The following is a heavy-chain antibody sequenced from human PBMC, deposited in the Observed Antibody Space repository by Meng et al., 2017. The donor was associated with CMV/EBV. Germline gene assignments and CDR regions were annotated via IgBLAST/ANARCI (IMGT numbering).Heavy chain of an antibody. CDR3: ARDLHDCSSTSGYRDYYYYYGMDV. D-gene: IGHD2-2*01. Sequence: ASVKVSCKASGYTFTGYDMHWVRPAPGQGLEWMGWINPNSGGTNYAQKFQGRVTMTRDTSISTAYMELSRLRSDDTAVYYCARDLHDCSSTSGYRDYYYYYGMDVWGQGTTVTVSS. J-gene: IGHJ6*02. V-gene: IGHV1-2*02. CDR2: INPNSGGT. CDR1: GYTFTGYD.